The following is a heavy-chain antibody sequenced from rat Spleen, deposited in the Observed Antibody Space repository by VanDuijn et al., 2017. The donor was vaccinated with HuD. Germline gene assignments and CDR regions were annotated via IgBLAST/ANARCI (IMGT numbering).Heavy chain of an antibody. D-gene: IGHD1-9*01. Sequence: QVQLKESGPGLVQPSQTLSLTCPVSGFSLTSNSVHWVRQPPGKGQEWMGGIWGDGSTDYNSALKSRLSISRDTSKSQFFLKIDSLQTDDTAIYFCTALSVILRVYLQDYWGQGVMVTVSS. CDR1: GFSLTSNS. CDR2: IWGDGST. V-gene: IGHV2-1*01. CDR3: TALSVILRVYLQDY. J-gene: IGHJ2*01.